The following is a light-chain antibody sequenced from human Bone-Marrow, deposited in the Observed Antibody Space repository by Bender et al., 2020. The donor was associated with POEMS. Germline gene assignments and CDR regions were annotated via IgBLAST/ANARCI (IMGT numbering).Light chain of an antibody. V-gene: IGLV2-14*02. CDR1: SSDVGTYNL. J-gene: IGLJ3*02. Sequence: QSALTQPASVSGSPGQSITISCTGSSSDVGTYNLVSWYQQHPGDAPQLIIYEGSKRPSGVSDRFSGSKSGNTASLTISGLQAEDEADYYCSSYASSDPGVFGGGTKVTVL. CDR2: EGS. CDR3: SSYASSDPGV.